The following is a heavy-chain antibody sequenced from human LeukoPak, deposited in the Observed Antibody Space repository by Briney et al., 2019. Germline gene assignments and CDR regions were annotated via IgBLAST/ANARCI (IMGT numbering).Heavy chain of an antibody. Sequence: ASVKVSCKASGYTFTSYGISWVRQAPGQGLEWMGWISAYNGSTNYAQKLQGRVTMTTDTSTSTAYMELRSLRSDDTAVYYCARDYYDILSGYFDYWGQGTLVTVSS. CDR2: ISAYNGST. CDR3: ARDYYDILSGYFDY. J-gene: IGHJ4*02. CDR1: GYTFTSYG. D-gene: IGHD3-9*01. V-gene: IGHV1-18*01.